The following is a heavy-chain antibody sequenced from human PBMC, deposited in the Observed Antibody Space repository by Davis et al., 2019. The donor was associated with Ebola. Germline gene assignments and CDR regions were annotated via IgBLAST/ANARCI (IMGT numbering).Heavy chain of an antibody. CDR3: ARDQYYYDSSELFYYYYGMDV. CDR1: NYAFSSYG. V-gene: IGHV1-18*01. CDR2: ISPYSANT. Sequence: ASVKVSCKASNYAFSSYGISWVRQAPGQGLEWMGWISPYSANTHYAQKFQGRVSLTKDTSTTTAYMELSSLRSEDTAVYYCARDQYYYDSSELFYYYYGMDVWGKGTTVTVSS. D-gene: IGHD3-22*01. J-gene: IGHJ6*04.